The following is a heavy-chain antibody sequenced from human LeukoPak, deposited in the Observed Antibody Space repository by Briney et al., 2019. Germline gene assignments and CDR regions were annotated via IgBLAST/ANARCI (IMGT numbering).Heavy chain of an antibody. CDR3: ARHSRLDKSSLSWADY. Sequence: PSETLSLTCTVSGGSISSYYWSWIRQPPGKGLECIGYIYYSGSTHYNPSHKSRLTISVHTSNNHFSLKLSSVTGADTAVYYCARHSRLDKSSLSWADYWGQGTLVTVSS. J-gene: IGHJ4*02. D-gene: IGHD2-2*03. CDR1: GGSISSYY. V-gene: IGHV4-59*08. CDR2: IYYSGST.